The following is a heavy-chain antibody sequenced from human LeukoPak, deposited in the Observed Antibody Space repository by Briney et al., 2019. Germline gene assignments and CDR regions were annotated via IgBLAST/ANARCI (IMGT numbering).Heavy chain of an antibody. V-gene: IGHV3-23*01. CDR1: RFTFTSYA. D-gene: IGHD2-15*01. CDR3: AKDSLGYCSGDSCYGRYYFDY. CDR2: ISGSGGGT. J-gene: IGHJ4*02. Sequence: GGSLRLSCAASRFTFTSYAMSWVRQAPGKGLEWVSTISGSGGGTYYADSVKGRFTISRDNSKNTLYLQMNSLRAEDTAVYYCAKDSLGYCSGDSCYGRYYFDYWGQGTLVTVSS.